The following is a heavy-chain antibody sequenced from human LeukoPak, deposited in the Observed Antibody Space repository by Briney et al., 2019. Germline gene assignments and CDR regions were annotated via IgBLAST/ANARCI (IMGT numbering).Heavy chain of an antibody. D-gene: IGHD6-19*01. V-gene: IGHV4-39*01. CDR1: GDSISSNSYY. Sequence: SETLSLTCTVSGDSISSNSYYWDRIRQPPGKGLEWIGTIFYTGNTYYNPSLKSRVTISVDTSKNQFSLKLRSVTAADTAVYSCARRGYTSGWYSHNWGQGTLITVSS. CDR3: ARRGYTSGWYSHN. J-gene: IGHJ4*02. CDR2: IFYTGNT.